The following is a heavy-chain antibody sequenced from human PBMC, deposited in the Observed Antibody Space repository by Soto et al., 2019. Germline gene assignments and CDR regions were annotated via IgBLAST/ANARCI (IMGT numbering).Heavy chain of an antibody. CDR1: GGSISSGDYY. V-gene: IGHV4-30-4*01. CDR3: ARDRRRVSGGDRWWFDP. CDR2: IYYSGST. J-gene: IGHJ5*02. D-gene: IGHD2-21*01. Sequence: QVQLQESGPGLVKPSQTLSLTCTVSGGSISSGDYYWSWIRQPPGKGLEWIGYIYYSGSTYYNPSLKSRVTISVDTSKNQFSLKLSSVTAADTAVYYCARDRRRVSGGDRWWFDPWGQGTLVTVSS.